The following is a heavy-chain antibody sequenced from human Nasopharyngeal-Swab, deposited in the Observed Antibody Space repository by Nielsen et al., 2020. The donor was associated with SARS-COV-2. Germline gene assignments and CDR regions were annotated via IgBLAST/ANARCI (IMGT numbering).Heavy chain of an antibody. CDR2: MNPNSGNT. V-gene: IGHV1-8*01. CDR1: GYTFTSYD. J-gene: IGHJ4*02. D-gene: IGHD5-18*01. Sequence: ASVKVSCKASGYTFTSYDINWVRQATGQGLEWMGWMNPNSGNTGYAQKFQGRVTMTRNTSISTAYMELSSLRSEDTAVYYCARAGKIQLWFNSLYYFDYWGQGTLVT. CDR3: ARAGKIQLWFNSLYYFDY.